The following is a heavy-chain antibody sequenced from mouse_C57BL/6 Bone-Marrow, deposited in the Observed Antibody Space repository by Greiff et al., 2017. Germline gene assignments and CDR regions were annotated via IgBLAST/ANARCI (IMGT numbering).Heavy chain of an antibody. J-gene: IGHJ4*01. D-gene: IGHD1-1*01. V-gene: IGHV2-2*01. CDR1: GFSLTSYG. CDR3: ARNGGYYGSSYPYYAMDY. Sequence: QVQLKQSGPGLVQPSQSLSITCTVSGFSLTSYGVHWVRQSPGKGLEWLGVIWSGGSTDYNAAFISRLSISKENSKSQVFFKMNSLQADDTAIYYCARNGGYYGSSYPYYAMDYWGQGTSVTVSS. CDR2: IWSGGST.